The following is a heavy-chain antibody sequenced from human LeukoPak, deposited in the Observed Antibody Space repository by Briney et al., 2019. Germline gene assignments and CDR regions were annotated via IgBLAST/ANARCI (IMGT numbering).Heavy chain of an antibody. CDR3: ARVGLGSSGYYSNFDY. CDR2: IYYSGTT. CDR1: GGSISNSPYF. V-gene: IGHV4-39*07. D-gene: IGHD3-22*01. J-gene: IGHJ4*02. Sequence: SETLSLTCSVSGGSISNSPYFWGWIRQPPGKGLEWIGTIYYSGTTSYKPSLKSRLTISVDTSENQFSLKLSSVTAADTAVYYCARVGLGSSGYYSNFDYWGQGTLVTVSS.